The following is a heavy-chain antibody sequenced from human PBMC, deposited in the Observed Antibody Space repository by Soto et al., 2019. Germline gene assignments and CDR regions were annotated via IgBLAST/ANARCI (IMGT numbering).Heavy chain of an antibody. Sequence: EVQLVESGGGLVKPGGSLRLSCAASGFTFSNAWMSWVRQAPGKGLEWVGRIKSKTDGGTTDYAAPVKGRFTISRDDSKNTLYLQMNSLKTEDTAVYYCTTDCTNGACYTPPSPWFSSSSWPFDYWGQGTLVTVSS. CDR3: TTDCTNGACYTPPSPWFSSSSWPFDY. CDR1: GFTFSNAW. V-gene: IGHV3-15*01. J-gene: IGHJ4*02. CDR2: IKSKTDGGTT. D-gene: IGHD2-8*01.